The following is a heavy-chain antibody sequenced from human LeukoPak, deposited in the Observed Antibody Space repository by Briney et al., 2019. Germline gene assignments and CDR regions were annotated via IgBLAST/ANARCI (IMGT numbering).Heavy chain of an antibody. V-gene: IGHV3-72*01. D-gene: IGHD2/OR15-2a*01. CDR2: TRNKANSYTT. CDR3: TAAFYYSPTYYLDN. Sequence: QPGGSLRLSCAASGFTLSDHYMDWVRQAPGEGLEWVGRTRNKANSYTTEYAASVKGRFTISRDDSKKSLYLQMKSLKTEDTAIYYCTAAFYYSPTYYLDNWGQGTLVSVSS. CDR1: GFTLSDHY. J-gene: IGHJ4*02.